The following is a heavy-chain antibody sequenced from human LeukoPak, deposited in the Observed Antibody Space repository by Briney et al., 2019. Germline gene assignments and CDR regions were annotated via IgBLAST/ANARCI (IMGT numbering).Heavy chain of an antibody. Sequence: SETLSLTCAVYGGSFSGYYWSWIRQPPGKGLEWIGEINYSGSTNYNPSLKSRVTISVDTSKNQFSLKLSSVTAADTAVYYCARARRSYYGSGSYYPYFDYWGQGTLVTVSS. CDR1: GGSFSGYY. CDR3: ARARRSYYGSGSYYPYFDY. V-gene: IGHV4-34*01. J-gene: IGHJ4*02. CDR2: INYSGST. D-gene: IGHD3-10*01.